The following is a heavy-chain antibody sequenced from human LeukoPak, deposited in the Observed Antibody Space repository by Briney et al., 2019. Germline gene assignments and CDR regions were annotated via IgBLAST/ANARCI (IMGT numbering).Heavy chain of an antibody. CDR3: ARGGYCSSSICYSLNAFDI. CDR2: ISSSGTTI. CDR1: GFTFSSYE. D-gene: IGHD2-2*01. J-gene: IGHJ3*02. Sequence: PGGSLRLSCAAYGFTFSSYEMNWVRQGPGKGLEWVSYISSSGTTIYYADSVKGRFTISRDNAKNSLYLQMNSLRAEDTAVYYCARGGYCSSSICYSLNAFDIWGQGTMFTVFS. V-gene: IGHV3-48*03.